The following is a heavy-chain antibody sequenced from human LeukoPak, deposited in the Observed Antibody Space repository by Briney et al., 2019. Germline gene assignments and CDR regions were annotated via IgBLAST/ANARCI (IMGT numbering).Heavy chain of an antibody. Sequence: PGGSLRLSCAASGFTFSSYGMSWVRQAPGKGLEWVSAISGSGGSTYYADSVKGRFTISRDNSKNTLYLQMNSLRAEDTAVYYCAPDILTGYYKGDLDYWGQGTLVTVSS. V-gene: IGHV3-23*01. CDR3: APDILTGYYKGDLDY. D-gene: IGHD3-9*01. CDR1: GFTFSSYG. J-gene: IGHJ4*02. CDR2: ISGSGGST.